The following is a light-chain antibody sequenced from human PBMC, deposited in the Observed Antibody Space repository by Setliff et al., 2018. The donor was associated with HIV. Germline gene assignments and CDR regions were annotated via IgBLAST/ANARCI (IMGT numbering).Light chain of an antibody. CDR2: EVS. V-gene: IGLV2-18*02. CDR3: SSYTSSTTWV. CDR1: SSDVGFYNR. J-gene: IGLJ1*01. Sequence: QSVLAQPPSVSGSPGQSVTISCTGTSSDVGFYNRVSWYQQPPGTAPKLMISEVSNRPSGVPDRFSGSKSGNTASLTISGLRAEDEADYYCSSYTSSTTWVFGTGTKVNVL.